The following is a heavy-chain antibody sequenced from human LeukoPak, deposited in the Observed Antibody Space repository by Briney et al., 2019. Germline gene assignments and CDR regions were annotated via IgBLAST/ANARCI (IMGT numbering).Heavy chain of an antibody. J-gene: IGHJ5*02. Sequence: GESLKISWKGSGYSFTSYWIGWVRQMPGKGLEWMGIIYPGDSDTRYSPSFQGQVTISADKSISTAYLQWSSLKASATAMYYRARHSRDREVYNWFDPWGQGTLVTLCS. CDR2: IYPGDSDT. CDR1: GYSFTSYW. CDR3: ARHSRDREVYNWFDP. V-gene: IGHV5-51*01. D-gene: IGHD2-8*01.